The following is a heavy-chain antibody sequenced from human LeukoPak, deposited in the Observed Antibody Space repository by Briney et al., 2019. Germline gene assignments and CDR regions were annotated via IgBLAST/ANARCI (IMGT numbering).Heavy chain of an antibody. CDR3: ARDYSSGWCFDY. CDR1: GYTFTGYY. CDR2: INPNSGGT. D-gene: IGHD6-19*01. V-gene: IGHV1-2*02. J-gene: IGHJ4*02. Sequence: GASVKVSCKASGYTFTGYYIHWVRQAPGQGLEWMGWINPNSGGTNYAQKFQGRVTMTRDTSISTAYVELSRLRSDDTAVYYCARDYSSGWCFDYWGQGTLVTVSS.